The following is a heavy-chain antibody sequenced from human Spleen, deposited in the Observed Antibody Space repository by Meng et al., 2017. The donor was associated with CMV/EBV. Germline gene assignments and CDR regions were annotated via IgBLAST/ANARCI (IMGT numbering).Heavy chain of an antibody. CDR2: IIPILGIV. CDR1: GGTFSSYA. Sequence: SVKVSCKASGGTFSSYAISWVRQAPGQGLEWMGGIIPILGIVNYAQKFQGRVTITADKSTSTGYMELSSLRSEDTAVYYCARYSNYLHVLDYWGQGTLVTVSS. D-gene: IGHD4-11*01. J-gene: IGHJ4*02. CDR3: ARYSNYLHVLDY. V-gene: IGHV1-69*10.